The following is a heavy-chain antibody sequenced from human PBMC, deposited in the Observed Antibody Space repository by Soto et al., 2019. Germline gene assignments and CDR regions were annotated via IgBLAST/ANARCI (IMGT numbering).Heavy chain of an antibody. CDR2: ISGSGGST. D-gene: IGHD6-19*01. Sequence: GSLRLSCAASGFTFSSYAMSWVRQAPGKGLEWVSGISGSGGSTYYTDSVKGRFTISRDNSKNTLFLQMNSLRAEDTAVYYCAKAEQWLPRPASWGQGTLVTVSS. V-gene: IGHV3-23*01. CDR3: AKAEQWLPRPAS. J-gene: IGHJ5*02. CDR1: GFTFSSYA.